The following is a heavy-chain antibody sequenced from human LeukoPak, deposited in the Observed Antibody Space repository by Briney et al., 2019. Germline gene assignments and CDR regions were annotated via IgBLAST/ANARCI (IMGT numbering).Heavy chain of an antibody. CDR3: AKGGSGWYGPFYFY. J-gene: IGHJ4*02. Sequence: GGSLRLSCAASGFTFSSYGMHWVRQAPGKGLEWVAFIRYDGSNKYYADSVKGRFTISRDNSKNTLYLQMNSLRAEDTAVYYCAKGGSGWYGPFYFYWGQGTLVTVSS. CDR1: GFTFSSYG. V-gene: IGHV3-30*02. CDR2: IRYDGSNK. D-gene: IGHD6-19*01.